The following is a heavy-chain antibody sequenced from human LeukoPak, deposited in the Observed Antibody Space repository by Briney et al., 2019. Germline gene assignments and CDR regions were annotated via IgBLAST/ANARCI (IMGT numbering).Heavy chain of an antibody. Sequence: PGGSLRLSCAASGFTFSSYAMSWVRQAPGKGLEWVSAISGSGGSTYYADSVKGRFTISRDNAKNSLYLQMNSLRAEDTALYYCAKPYDSSGYHLGGFDYWGQGTLVTVSS. CDR2: ISGSGGST. D-gene: IGHD3-22*01. CDR1: GFTFSSYA. V-gene: IGHV3-23*01. CDR3: AKPYDSSGYHLGGFDY. J-gene: IGHJ4*02.